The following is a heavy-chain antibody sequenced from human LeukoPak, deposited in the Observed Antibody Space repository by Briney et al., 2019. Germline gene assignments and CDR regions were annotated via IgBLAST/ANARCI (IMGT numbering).Heavy chain of an antibody. J-gene: IGHJ6*02. V-gene: IGHV4-34*08. CDR1: AFTFSDAW. CDR2: INHSGST. D-gene: IGHD5-18*01. Sequence: PGESLRLSCAASAFTFSDAWMSWVRQPPGKGLEWIGEINHSGSTNYNPSLKSRVTISVDTSKNQFSLKLSSVTAADTAVYYCAAPYAAMADYYYGMDVWGQGTTVTVSS. CDR3: AAPYAAMADYYYGMDV.